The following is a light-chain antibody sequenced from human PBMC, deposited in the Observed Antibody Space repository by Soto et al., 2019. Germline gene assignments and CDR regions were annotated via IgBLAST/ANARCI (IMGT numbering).Light chain of an antibody. CDR2: KAS. Sequence: DIQMTQSPSTLSASIGDRVTITCRASQRITNWLVWYQQKPGKAPKLLIYKASSLESGVSPRFSGSGSGTEFTLTISSLQPDDVATYDCQQYYSYPYTFGQGTQLAIQ. CDR1: QRITNW. J-gene: IGKJ2*01. V-gene: IGKV1-5*03. CDR3: QQYYSYPYT.